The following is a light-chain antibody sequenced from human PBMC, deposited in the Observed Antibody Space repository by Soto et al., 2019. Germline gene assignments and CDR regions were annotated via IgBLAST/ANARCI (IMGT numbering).Light chain of an antibody. Sequence: QSVLTQPASVSGSPGQSITISCTGTSSDLAIYNYVSWYQQQPGKAPKLMIYQVTNRPSGVSNRFSGSRSGNTASLTISGLQAEDEADYFCSLYSSNGSLIFGPGTKVTVL. V-gene: IGLV2-14*01. CDR1: SSDLAIYNY. CDR2: QVT. J-gene: IGLJ1*01. CDR3: SLYSSNGSLI.